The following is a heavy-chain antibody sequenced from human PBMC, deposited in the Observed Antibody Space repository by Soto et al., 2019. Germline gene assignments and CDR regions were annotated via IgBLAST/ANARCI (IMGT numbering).Heavy chain of an antibody. CDR3: ARYRSGGSSYYYYGMDV. J-gene: IGHJ6*02. D-gene: IGHD2-15*01. Sequence: PGGSLRLSCAASGFTFSSYGMHWVCQAPGKGLEWVAVISYDGSNKYYADSVKGRFTISRDNSKNTLYLQMNSLRAEDTAVYYCARYRSGGSSYYYYGMDVWGQGTTVTVSS. CDR2: ISYDGSNK. CDR1: GFTFSSYG. V-gene: IGHV3-30*03.